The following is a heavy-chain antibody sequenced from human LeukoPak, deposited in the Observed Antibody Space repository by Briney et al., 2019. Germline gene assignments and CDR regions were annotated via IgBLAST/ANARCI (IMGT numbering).Heavy chain of an antibody. CDR1: GVSISSSKW. J-gene: IGHJ6*02. V-gene: IGHV4-4*02. Sequence: SETLSLTCTVSGVSISSSKWWSWVRQPPGKGLEWIGEIYHGGSTNYNPSLKSRVTISVDKSKNQFSLKLTSVTAADTAVYYCASSRNYYYGMDVWGQGTTVTVSS. CDR2: IYHGGST. CDR3: ASSRNYYYGMDV.